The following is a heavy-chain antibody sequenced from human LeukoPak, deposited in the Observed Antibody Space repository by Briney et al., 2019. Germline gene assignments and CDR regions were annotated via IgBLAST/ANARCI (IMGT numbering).Heavy chain of an antibody. Sequence: GRSLRLSCAASGFTFSSYAMPWVRQAPGKGLEWVAVISYDGSNKYYADSVKGRFTISRDNSKNTLYLQMNSLRAEDTAVYYCARDCTNGVCSYGMDVWGQGTTVTVSS. CDR2: ISYDGSNK. J-gene: IGHJ6*02. CDR1: GFTFSSYA. D-gene: IGHD2-8*01. CDR3: ARDCTNGVCSYGMDV. V-gene: IGHV3-30-3*01.